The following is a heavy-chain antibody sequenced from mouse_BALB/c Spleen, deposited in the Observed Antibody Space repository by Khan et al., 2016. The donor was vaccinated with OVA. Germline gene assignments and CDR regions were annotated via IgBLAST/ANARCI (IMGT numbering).Heavy chain of an antibody. J-gene: IGHJ2*01. V-gene: IGHV3-2*02. D-gene: IGHD3-1*01. Sequence: QLEESGPGLVKPSQSLSLTCTVTGYSITSGYGWNWIRQFPGNQLEWMGYISYSGSTNYNPSLKSRISITRDTSKNQFFLQLNSVTTEDTATYYCARRARIKYWGQGTTLTVSS. CDR3: ARRARIKY. CDR1: GYSITSGYG. CDR2: ISYSGST.